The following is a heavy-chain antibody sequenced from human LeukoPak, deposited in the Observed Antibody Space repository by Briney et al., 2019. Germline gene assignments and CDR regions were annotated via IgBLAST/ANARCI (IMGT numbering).Heavy chain of an antibody. CDR3: AKDHHGSSGWYGRSLFGWFDP. V-gene: IGHV3-23*01. J-gene: IGHJ5*02. CDR2: ISGSGGST. D-gene: IGHD6-19*01. Sequence: GGSLRLSCAASGFTFSSYAMSWVRQAPGKGLEWVSAISGSGGSTYYADSVKGRFTISRDNSKNTLYLQMNSLRAEDTAVYYCAKDHHGSSGWYGRSLFGWFDPWGQGTLVTVSS. CDR1: GFTFSSYA.